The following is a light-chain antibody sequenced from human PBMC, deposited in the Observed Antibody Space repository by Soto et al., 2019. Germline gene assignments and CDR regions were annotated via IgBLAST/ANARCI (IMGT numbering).Light chain of an antibody. CDR1: SSNIGNTY. Sequence: QSVLTQPPSVSAAPGQKVTISCSGSSSNIGNTYVSWYQQLPETAPKLLIYENSKRPSGIPDRFSGSKSGTSATLDITGLQTGDEADYYCGTWDSNLNADVFGTGTKLTV. CDR2: ENS. V-gene: IGLV1-51*02. J-gene: IGLJ1*01. CDR3: GTWDSNLNADV.